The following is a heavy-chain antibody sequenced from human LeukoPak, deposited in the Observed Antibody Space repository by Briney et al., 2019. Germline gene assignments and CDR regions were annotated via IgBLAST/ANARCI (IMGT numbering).Heavy chain of an antibody. D-gene: IGHD6-19*01. Sequence: GGSLRLSCAASGFTFSSYSMMWVRQAPGKGLEWVSYISSSSTTIHYADSVKGRFTISRDNAKNSVYLQMNSLRAEDTAVYYCARDSAYSSGWYYNWFDPWGQGTLVTVSS. V-gene: IGHV3-48*01. CDR1: GFTFSSYS. CDR3: ARDSAYSSGWYYNWFDP. CDR2: ISSSSTTI. J-gene: IGHJ5*02.